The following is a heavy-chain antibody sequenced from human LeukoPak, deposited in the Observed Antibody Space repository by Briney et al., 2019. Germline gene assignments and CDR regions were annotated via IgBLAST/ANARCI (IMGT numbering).Heavy chain of an antibody. J-gene: IGHJ4*02. D-gene: IGHD1-1*01. Sequence: PGGSLRLSCAASGFTFSIYSMNWVRQAPGKGLEWVSSISSSSSSYIYYADSVKGRFTISRDNAKNSLYLQVNSLRAEDTAVYYCARGTGTTAYFDYWGQGTPVTVSS. CDR3: ARGTGTTAYFDY. CDR2: ISSSSSSYI. V-gene: IGHV3-21*01. CDR1: GFTFSIYS.